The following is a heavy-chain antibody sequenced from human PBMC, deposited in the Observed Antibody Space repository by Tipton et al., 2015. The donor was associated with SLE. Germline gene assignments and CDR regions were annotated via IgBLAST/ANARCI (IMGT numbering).Heavy chain of an antibody. CDR2: ISYDGSNK. CDR3: AKGLRELGY. Sequence: SLRLSCAASGFTFSSYGMHWVRQAPGKGLEWVAVISYDGSNKYYADSVKGRFTISRDNSKNTLYLQMNSLRAEDTAVYYCAKGLRELGYWGQGTLVTVSS. D-gene: IGHD1-26*01. V-gene: IGHV3-30*18. CDR1: GFTFSSYG. J-gene: IGHJ4*02.